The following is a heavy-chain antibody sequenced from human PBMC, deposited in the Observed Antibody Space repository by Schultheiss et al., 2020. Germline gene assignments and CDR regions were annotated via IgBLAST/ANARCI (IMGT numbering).Heavy chain of an antibody. CDR2: TYYRSKWYN. Sequence: SQTLSLTCAISGDSVSSNSAAWNWIRQSPSRGLEWLGRTYYRSKWYNDYAVSVKSRITINPDTSKNQFSLQLNSVTPEDTAVYYCARSPTAPWDSSGWYEDYWGKGTRVNGYS. CDR3: ARSPTAPWDSSGWYEDY. V-gene: IGHV6-1*01. J-gene: IGHJ4*02. D-gene: IGHD6-19*01. CDR1: GDSVSSNSAA.